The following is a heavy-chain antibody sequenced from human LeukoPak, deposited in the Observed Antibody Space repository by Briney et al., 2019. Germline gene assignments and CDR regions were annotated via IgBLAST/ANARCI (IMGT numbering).Heavy chain of an antibody. J-gene: IGHJ3*02. CDR3: ARVPDSSGYYSAAFDI. CDR2: IYYSGNT. V-gene: IGHV4-31*03. D-gene: IGHD3-22*01. Sequence: SETLSLTCTVSGGSISSGSYYWSWIRLLPGKGLEWIGYIYYSGNTYYNPSLKTRVTISLDTSKNQFSLKLTSVTAADTAAYYCARVPDSSGYYSAAFDIWGHGTMVTVSS. CDR1: GGSISSGSYY.